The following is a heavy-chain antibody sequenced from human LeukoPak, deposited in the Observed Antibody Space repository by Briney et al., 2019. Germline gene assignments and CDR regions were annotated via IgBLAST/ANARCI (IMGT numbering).Heavy chain of an antibody. CDR1: GFTFSTYW. V-gene: IGHV3-7*04. J-gene: IGHJ1*01. CDR3: VKDSSTGSWAEYFQH. Sequence: GGSLRLSCAASGFTFSTYWMNWVRQAPGKGLEWVANINQDGSEKYYVDSVKGRFTMSRDNAKNSLYLQLDSLRAEDTAVYYCVKDSSTGSWAEYFQHWGQGSLVTVSS. CDR2: INQDGSEK. D-gene: IGHD6-13*01.